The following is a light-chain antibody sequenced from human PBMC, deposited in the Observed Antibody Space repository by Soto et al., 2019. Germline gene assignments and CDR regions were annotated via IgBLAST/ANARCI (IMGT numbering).Light chain of an antibody. CDR3: MQPLQSWT. J-gene: IGKJ1*01. V-gene: IGKV2-28*01. CDR2: LGS. Sequence: DIVMTQSPLSLPVTPGEPASISCRSSQSLLHSNGYNYLDWYLQKPGQSTQLLIYLGSNRASGVHDRFSGSGSGTDFTLKSSRVEAEDVGVYYCMQPLQSWTFGQGTKVEIK. CDR1: QSLLHSNGYNY.